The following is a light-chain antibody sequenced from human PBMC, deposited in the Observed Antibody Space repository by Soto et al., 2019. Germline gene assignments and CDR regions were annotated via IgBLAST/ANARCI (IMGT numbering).Light chain of an antibody. Sequence: DIQMTQSPSSLSASVGDRVTITCRASQSISTYLNWYQQKPGKAPKLLIYAASTLQSGVPSRFSGGRSGTVFTLTISSLQPEDFADYYCQQTYSDPTFGGGTKVEIK. J-gene: IGKJ4*01. CDR2: AAS. CDR3: QQTYSDPT. V-gene: IGKV1-39*01. CDR1: QSISTY.